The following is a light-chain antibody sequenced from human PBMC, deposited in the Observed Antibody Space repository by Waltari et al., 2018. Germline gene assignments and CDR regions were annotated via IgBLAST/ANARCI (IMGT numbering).Light chain of an antibody. V-gene: IGLV2-14*03. CDR2: DVS. CDR1: NSDIGAYNY. Sequence: QSALTQPASVSGSPGQSITISCTGTNSDIGAYNYVSWYQHHPGKAPKVMIYDVSQRPYGVSNRFSGSKSGNTASLTISGLQAEDEADYYCSSYTTSITVIFGGGTRLTVL. CDR3: SSYTTSITVI. J-gene: IGLJ2*01.